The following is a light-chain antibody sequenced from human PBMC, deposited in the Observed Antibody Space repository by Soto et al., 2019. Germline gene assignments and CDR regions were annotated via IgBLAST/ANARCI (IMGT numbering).Light chain of an antibody. CDR3: QQYGTSPPWT. V-gene: IGKV3-20*01. Sequence: EIVLTQSPGTLSLSPGERATLSCRASQSVTSNYLAWYQQKPGQAPRLLIYAASRRAPGIPDGFSASGSGTDFTLTISRLEPEDFAVYFCQQYGTSPPWTFGQGAKVDIK. CDR1: QSVTSNY. CDR2: AAS. J-gene: IGKJ1*01.